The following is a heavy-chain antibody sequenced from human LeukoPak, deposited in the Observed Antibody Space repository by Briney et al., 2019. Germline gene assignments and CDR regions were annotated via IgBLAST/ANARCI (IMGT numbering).Heavy chain of an antibody. D-gene: IGHD3-22*01. CDR2: VNPTSGGT. V-gene: IGHV1-2*02. CDR3: ASLGTDSSGYYYVLDY. CDR1: GYTFTGYY. Sequence: GASVKVSCKASGYTFTGYYMHWVRQAPGQGLEWMGWVNPTSGGTNYAQKFQGRVTMTRDTSISTAYMELSRLRSDDTAVYYCASLGTDSSGYYYVLDYWGQGTLVTVSS. J-gene: IGHJ4*02.